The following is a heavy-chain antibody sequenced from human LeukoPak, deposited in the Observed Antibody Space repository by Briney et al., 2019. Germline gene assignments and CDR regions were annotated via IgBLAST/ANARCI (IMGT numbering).Heavy chain of an antibody. CDR3: ARGRAISD. D-gene: IGHD3-3*01. CDR1: GGSLSGYY. Sequence: SETLSLTCAVYGGSLSGYYWSWIRQPPGKGLEWIGEINHRGSTNYNPSLKSRVTISVDTSKNQFSVKLSSVTAADTAVYYCARGRAISDWGQGTLVTVSS. V-gene: IGHV4-34*01. J-gene: IGHJ4*02. CDR2: INHRGST.